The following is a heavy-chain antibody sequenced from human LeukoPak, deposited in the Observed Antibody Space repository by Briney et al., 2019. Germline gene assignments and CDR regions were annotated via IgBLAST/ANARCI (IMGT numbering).Heavy chain of an antibody. D-gene: IGHD3-3*01. CDR1: GYTFTGYY. CDR3: AMSYYDFWSGYLR. Sequence: ASVKVSCKASGYTFTGYYMHWVRQAPGQGLEWMGWINPNSGGTNYAQKFQGRVTITADESTSTAYMELSSLRSEDTAVYYCAMSYYDFWSGYLRWGQGTLVTVSS. CDR2: INPNSGGT. V-gene: IGHV1-2*02. J-gene: IGHJ4*02.